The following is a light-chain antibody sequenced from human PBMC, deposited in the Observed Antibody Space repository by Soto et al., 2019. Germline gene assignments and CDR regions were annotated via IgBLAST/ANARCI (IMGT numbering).Light chain of an antibody. CDR3: QQYDSYSSGP. CDR2: DAS. CDR1: QTINSW. J-gene: IGKJ1*01. Sequence: DIQMTQSPSTLSASVVDRLTITCRSSQTINSWLAWYQQKPGKAPKALIFDASSLKTGVPSRFSGSGSGTEFTLTISNLQPDDFATYYCQQYDSYSSGPFGQGTKVDIK. V-gene: IGKV1-5*01.